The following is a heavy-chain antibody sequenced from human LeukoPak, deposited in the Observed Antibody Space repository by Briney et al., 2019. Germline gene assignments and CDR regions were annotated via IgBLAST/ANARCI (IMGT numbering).Heavy chain of an antibody. CDR2: IRYDGNYK. CDR3: ARVGPGP. V-gene: IGHV3-30*02. J-gene: IGHJ5*02. Sequence: PGGSLRLSCAASGFTFSSYGMHWVRQAPGKGLEWVAFIRYDGNYKNYGDSVKGRFAISRDNSKNTLYLQMNSLRAEDTAVYYCARVGPGPWGQGTLVTVSS. CDR1: GFTFSSYG.